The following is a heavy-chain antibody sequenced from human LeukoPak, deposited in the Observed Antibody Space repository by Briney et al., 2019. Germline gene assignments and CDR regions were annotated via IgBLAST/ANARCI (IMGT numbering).Heavy chain of an antibody. CDR2: ISAYNGNT. D-gene: IGHD2/OR15-2a*01. Sequence: ASVKVSCKASGYTFTSYGISWVRQAPGQGLEWMGWISAYNGNTNYAQKLQGRVTMTTDTSTSTAYMELRSLRSEDTAVYYCARDHFRHIQAHNWFDPWGQGTLVTVSS. CDR1: GYTFTSYG. CDR3: ARDHFRHIQAHNWFDP. J-gene: IGHJ5*02. V-gene: IGHV1-18*01.